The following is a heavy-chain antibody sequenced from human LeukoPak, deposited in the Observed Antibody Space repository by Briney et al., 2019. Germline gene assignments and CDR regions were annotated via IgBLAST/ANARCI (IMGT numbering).Heavy chain of an antibody. J-gene: IGHJ3*02. Sequence: SETLSLTCTVSGGSINSGTSYWSWIRQPAGEGLEWIGRIYTSGRTYYNPSLKSRVTISVDMSKNQFSLRLSSVTAADTAVYYCARDQWGGNYIHDAFDIWGQGTMVTVSS. CDR3: ARDQWGGNYIHDAFDI. D-gene: IGHD4-23*01. V-gene: IGHV4-61*02. CDR2: IYTSGRT. CDR1: GGSINSGTSY.